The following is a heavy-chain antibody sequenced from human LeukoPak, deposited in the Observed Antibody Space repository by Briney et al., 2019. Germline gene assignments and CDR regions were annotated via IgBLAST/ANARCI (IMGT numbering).Heavy chain of an antibody. CDR3: ARDIKAVAGLVVPVDAFDI. CDR2: IIPIFGTA. V-gene: IGHV1-69*05. J-gene: IGHJ3*02. CDR1: GGTFSSYA. Sequence: SVKVSCKASGGTFSSYAISWVRQAPGQGLEWMGGIIPIFGTANCAQKFQGRVTITTDESTSTAYMELGSLRSEDTAVYYCARDIKAVAGLVVPVDAFDIWGQGTMVTVSS. D-gene: IGHD6-19*01.